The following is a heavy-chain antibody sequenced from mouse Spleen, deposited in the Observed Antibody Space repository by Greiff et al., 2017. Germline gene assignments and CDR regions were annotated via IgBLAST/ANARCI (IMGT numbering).Heavy chain of an antibody. CDR3: AREDYERRGYFEN. J-gene: IGHJ2*01. V-gene: IGHV1-69*01. CDR1: GYTFTSYW. D-gene: IGHD2-4*01. Sequence: VQLQQSGAELVMPGASVKLSCKASGYTFTSYWMHWVKQRPGQGLEWIGELDPSVSYTNYNQNFKGKATLNVDKTSSTAYMQLRSLTSEDTAVYYCAREDYERRGYFENGGQGTTITGSS. CDR2: LDPSVSYT.